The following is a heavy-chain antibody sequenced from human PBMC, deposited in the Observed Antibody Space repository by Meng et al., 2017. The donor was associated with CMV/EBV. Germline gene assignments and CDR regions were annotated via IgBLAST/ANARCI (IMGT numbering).Heavy chain of an antibody. CDR3: ARMPRDGYNYIDY. J-gene: IGHJ4*02. CDR2: IIPIFGTA. Sequence: QVLLGHPGGEVKKPGSSVKVSCKASGGTFSSYAISWVRQAPGQGLEWMGGIIPIFGTANYAQKFQGRVTITADESTSTAYMELSSLRSEDTAVYYCARMPRDGYNYIDYWGQGTLVTVSS. D-gene: IGHD5-24*01. CDR1: GGTFSSYA. V-gene: IGHV1-69*12.